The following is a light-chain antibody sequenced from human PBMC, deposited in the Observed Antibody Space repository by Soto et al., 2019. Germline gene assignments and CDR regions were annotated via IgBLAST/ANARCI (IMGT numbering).Light chain of an antibody. CDR1: SSDVGDYNY. CDR2: EVS. Sequence: QSALTQPASVSGSPGQSITISCTGTSSDVGDYNYVSWYQQHPGKVPKLMISEVSKRPSGVSNRFSGSKSGNTASLTISGLQAEDEADYYCSSYTSTFSVVFGGGTKVTVL. J-gene: IGLJ3*02. CDR3: SSYTSTFSVV. V-gene: IGLV2-14*01.